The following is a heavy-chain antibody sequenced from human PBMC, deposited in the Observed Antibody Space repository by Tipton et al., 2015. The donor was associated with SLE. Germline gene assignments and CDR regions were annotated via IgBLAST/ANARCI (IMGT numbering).Heavy chain of an antibody. CDR1: GGSFSGYY. CDR3: AREAEGGQQLVDAFDI. D-gene: IGHD6-13*01. V-gene: IGHV4-34*09. J-gene: IGHJ3*02. Sequence: TLSLTCAVYGGSFSGYYWSWIRQPPGKGLEWIGYIYYSGSTYYNPSLKSRVTISVDTSKNQFSLKLSSVTAADTAVYYCAREAEGGQQLVDAFDIWGQGTMVTVSS. CDR2: IYYSGST.